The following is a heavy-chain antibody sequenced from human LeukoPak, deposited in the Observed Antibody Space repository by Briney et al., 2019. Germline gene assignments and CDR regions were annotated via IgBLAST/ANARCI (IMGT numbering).Heavy chain of an antibody. CDR2: IYPGDSDS. V-gene: IGHV5-51*01. D-gene: IGHD1-14*01. J-gene: IGHJ4*02. CDR3: ARRAHPRDNDFDY. Sequence: GESLKISCKGSGYSFTTYWIGWVRQMPGKGLEWMGIIYPGDSDSTYSPSFQGLVTMSVDRSINTVYLQWSSLKASDSAMYYCARRAHPRDNDFDYWGQGTLVTVS. CDR1: GYSFTTYW.